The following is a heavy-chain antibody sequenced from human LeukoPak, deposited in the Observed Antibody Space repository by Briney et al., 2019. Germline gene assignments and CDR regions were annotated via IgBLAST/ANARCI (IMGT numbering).Heavy chain of an antibody. Sequence: KSSETLSLTCAVYGGSFSGYYWSWLRQPPGKGLEWIGEINHSGSTNYNPSLKSRVTISVDTSKNQFSLKLSSVTAADTAVYYCARERYCSSTSCYDYYYYGMDVWGQGTTVTVSS. J-gene: IGHJ6*02. D-gene: IGHD2-2*01. CDR2: INHSGST. CDR3: ARERYCSSTSCYDYYYYGMDV. V-gene: IGHV4-34*01. CDR1: GGSFSGYY.